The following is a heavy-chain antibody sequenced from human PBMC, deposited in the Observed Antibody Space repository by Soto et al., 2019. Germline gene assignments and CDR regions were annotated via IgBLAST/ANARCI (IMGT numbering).Heavy chain of an antibody. Sequence: QVQLVQSGAEVKKPGSSVKVSCKASGGTFSSYTISWVRQAPGQGLEWMGRIIPILGIANYAQKFQGRVTITADKSTSTAYMELSSLRSEDTAVYYCAIDDAYYGSGIYYMNFDYWGQGTLVTVSS. J-gene: IGHJ4*02. CDR3: AIDDAYYGSGIYYMNFDY. V-gene: IGHV1-69*02. CDR2: IIPILGIA. D-gene: IGHD3-10*01. CDR1: GGTFSSYT.